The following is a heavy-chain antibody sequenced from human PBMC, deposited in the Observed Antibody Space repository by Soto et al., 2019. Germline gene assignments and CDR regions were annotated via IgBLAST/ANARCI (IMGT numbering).Heavy chain of an antibody. V-gene: IGHV3-9*01. CDR3: VKDTYDTSGYWGYFDY. Sequence: EVQLVESGGGLVQPGRSLRLSCAASGFKFEDYAMFWVRQPPGKGLEWVSGISWNSGNIVYADSVKGRFTISRDNAKKSLYLQMNGLRPEDTALYYCVKDTYDTSGYWGYFDYWGQGTLVTVSS. D-gene: IGHD3-22*01. CDR2: ISWNSGNI. J-gene: IGHJ4*02. CDR1: GFKFEDYA.